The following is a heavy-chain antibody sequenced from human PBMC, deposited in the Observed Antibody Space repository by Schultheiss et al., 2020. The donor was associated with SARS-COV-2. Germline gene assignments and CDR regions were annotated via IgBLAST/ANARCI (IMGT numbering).Heavy chain of an antibody. CDR1: GGSISSGGYY. V-gene: IGHV4-39*07. D-gene: IGHD4-23*01. CDR2: AYHNGNT. J-gene: IGHJ4*01. CDR3: ARGRWYLDY. Sequence: SETLSLTCTVSGGSISSGGYYWSWIRQHPGKGLEWIGSAYHNGNTYYNPSLKSRVTISVDTSKNQFSLKLSSVTAADTAVYYCARGRWYLDYWGRGTLVTVSS.